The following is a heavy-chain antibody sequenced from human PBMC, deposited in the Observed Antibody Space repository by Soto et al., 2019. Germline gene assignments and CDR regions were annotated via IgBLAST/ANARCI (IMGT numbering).Heavy chain of an antibody. D-gene: IGHD3-10*01. CDR2: ISAYNGNT. J-gene: IGHJ3*02. CDR1: GYTFTSYG. Sequence: ASVKVSCKASGYTFTSYGISWVRQAPGQGLERIGWISAYNGNTNYAQKLQCRVTMTTDASTSTADMELMRLRSEDTAVYFCSSAGMTMVRGVIHLDAFEIWGQGTMVIV. V-gene: IGHV1-18*01. CDR3: SSAGMTMVRGVIHLDAFEI.